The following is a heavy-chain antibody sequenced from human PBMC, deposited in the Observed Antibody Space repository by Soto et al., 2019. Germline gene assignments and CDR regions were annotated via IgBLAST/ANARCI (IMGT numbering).Heavy chain of an antibody. CDR3: ARQPRGPGYGERGLYFDH. CDR1: GRSFSGYY. Sequence: SETLSLTCPVYGRSFSGYYWSWIRQPPGKGLEWIGEINHSGSTNDNPSLKSRVSISVDTSRNQFSLNLISVTAADTAVYFCARQPRGPGYGERGLYFDHWGQGTLVTVSS. V-gene: IGHV4-34*01. D-gene: IGHD3-16*01. J-gene: IGHJ4*02. CDR2: INHSGST.